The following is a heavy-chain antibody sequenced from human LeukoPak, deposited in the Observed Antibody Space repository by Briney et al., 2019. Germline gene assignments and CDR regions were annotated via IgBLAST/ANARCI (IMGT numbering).Heavy chain of an antibody. V-gene: IGHV1-3*01. CDR3: ARSSPSQNYYYYGMDV. CDR1: GYTFTSYA. CDR2: INAGNGNT. Sequence: ASVKVSCKASGYTFTSYAMHWVRQAPGQRLEWMGWINAGNGNTKYSQKFQGRVTITRDTSASTVYMDLSSLRSEDTAVYYCARSSPSQNYYYYGMDVWGQGTTVTVSS. D-gene: IGHD6-6*01. J-gene: IGHJ6*02.